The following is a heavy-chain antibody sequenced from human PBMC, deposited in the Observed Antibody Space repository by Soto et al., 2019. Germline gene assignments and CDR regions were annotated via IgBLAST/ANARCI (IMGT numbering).Heavy chain of an antibody. J-gene: IGHJ4*02. CDR1: GYTFTNYA. D-gene: IGHD3-3*01. Sequence: QVQLVQSGAEVRQPGASVRVSCKASGYTFTNYAIHWVRQAPGQRLECMGWINAGNDDRRYSQNFQNRITITRDASASTAYMELSSLRTEDTALYYCARGIWSSSHVSYYLDSWGQGTLVTVSS. CDR2: INAGNDDR. CDR3: ARGIWSSSHVSYYLDS. V-gene: IGHV1-3*01.